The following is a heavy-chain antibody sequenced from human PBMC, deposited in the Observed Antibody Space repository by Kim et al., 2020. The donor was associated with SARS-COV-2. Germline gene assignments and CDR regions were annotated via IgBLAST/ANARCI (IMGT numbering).Heavy chain of an antibody. CDR2: IYYSGST. J-gene: IGHJ3*02. D-gene: IGHD3-16*01. V-gene: IGHV4-61*01. CDR1: GGSVSSGSYY. Sequence: SETLSLTCTVSGGSVSSGSYYWSWIRQPPGKGLEWIGYIYYSGSTNYNPSLKSRVTISVDTSKNQFSLKLSSVTAADTAVYYCARVTRGRYDAFDIWGQG. CDR3: ARVTRGRYDAFDI.